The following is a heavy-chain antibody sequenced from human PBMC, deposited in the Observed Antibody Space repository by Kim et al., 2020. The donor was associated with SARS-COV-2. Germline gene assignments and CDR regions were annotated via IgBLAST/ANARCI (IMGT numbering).Heavy chain of an antibody. CDR2: ISAYNGNT. D-gene: IGHD3-3*01. V-gene: IGHV1-18*01. Sequence: ASVKVSCKASGYTFTSYGISWVRQAPGQGLEWMGWISAYNGNTNYAQKLQGRVTMTTDTSTSTAYMELRSLRSDDTAVYYCARDHDSNYDFWSGYEMNWFDPWGQGTLVTVSS. CDR1: GYTFTSYG. CDR3: ARDHDSNYDFWSGYEMNWFDP. J-gene: IGHJ5*02.